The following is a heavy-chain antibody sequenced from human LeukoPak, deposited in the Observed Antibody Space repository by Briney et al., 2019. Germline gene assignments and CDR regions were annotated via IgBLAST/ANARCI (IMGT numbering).Heavy chain of an antibody. J-gene: IGHJ5*02. Sequence: PSQTLSLTCAVSGGSISSDGYSWSWIRQPLGKGLEWIGYIYHTGSTYYNPSLKSRVTISVDTSKNQFSLKLNSVTAADTAVYYCARHYGPWGQGTLVTVSS. CDR1: GGSISSDGYS. CDR2: IYHTGST. V-gene: IGHV4-30-2*03. CDR3: ARHYGP. D-gene: IGHD3-10*01.